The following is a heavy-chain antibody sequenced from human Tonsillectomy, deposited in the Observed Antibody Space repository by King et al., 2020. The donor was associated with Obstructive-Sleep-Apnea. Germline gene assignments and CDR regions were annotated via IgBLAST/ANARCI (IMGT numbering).Heavy chain of an antibody. CDR3: AKDMQVTACFDI. V-gene: IGHV3-23*04. J-gene: IGHJ3*02. CDR1: GFTFSSYA. D-gene: IGHD2-21*02. Sequence: VQLVESGVGLVQPGGSLRRSCAASGFTFSSYAMSWVRLAPGKGLEWGSAICGSGGITFYSVAVKGRFTISKDYSKNTLYLQMNSLRAEDTAVYYCAKDMQVTACFDIWGQGTMVTVSS. CDR2: ICGSGGIT.